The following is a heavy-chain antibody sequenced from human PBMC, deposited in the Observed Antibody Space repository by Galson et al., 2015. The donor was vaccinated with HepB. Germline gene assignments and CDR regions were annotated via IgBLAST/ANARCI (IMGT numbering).Heavy chain of an antibody. CDR1: GGSFSGYY. CDR2: INHSGST. CDR3: ARAGSSRTGWNY. J-gene: IGHJ4*02. D-gene: IGHD6-13*01. Sequence: ETLSLTCAVYGGSFSGYYWSWIRQPPGKGLEWIGEINHSGSTNYNPSLKSQVTISVDTSKNQFSLKLSSVTAADTAVYYCARAGSSRTGWNYWGQGTLVTVSS. V-gene: IGHV4-34*01.